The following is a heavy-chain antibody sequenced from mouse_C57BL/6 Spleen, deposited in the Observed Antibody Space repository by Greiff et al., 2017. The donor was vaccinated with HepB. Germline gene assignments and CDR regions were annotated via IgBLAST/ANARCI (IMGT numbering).Heavy chain of an antibody. V-gene: IGHV1-80*01. CDR2: IYPGDGDT. D-gene: IGHD1-1*01. CDR1: GYAFSSYW. Sequence: VQLVESGAELVKPGASVKISCKASGYAFSSYWMNWVKQRPGKGLEWIGQIYPGDGDTNYNGKFKGKATLTADKSSSTAYMQLSSLTSEDSAVYFCARRGAVVDAFDYWGQGTTLTVSS. CDR3: ARRGAVVDAFDY. J-gene: IGHJ2*01.